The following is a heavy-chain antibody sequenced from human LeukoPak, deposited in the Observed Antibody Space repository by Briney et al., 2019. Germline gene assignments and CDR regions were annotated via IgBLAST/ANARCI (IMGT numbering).Heavy chain of an antibody. D-gene: IGHD3-10*01. J-gene: IGHJ4*02. CDR1: GYXFTGYY. V-gene: IGHV1-2*02. CDR2: INPNSGVT. Sequence: ASVKVSCKASGYXFTGYYIHWVRQAPGQGLAWMGWINPNSGVTNYAQKFQGRVTMTWDTSISTAYMELSRLRSDDTAVYFCARQSYISGYFDYWGQGTLVTVSS. CDR3: ARQSYISGYFDY.